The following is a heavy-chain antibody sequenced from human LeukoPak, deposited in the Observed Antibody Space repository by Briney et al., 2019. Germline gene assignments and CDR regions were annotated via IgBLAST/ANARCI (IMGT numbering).Heavy chain of an antibody. CDR1: GFTFSSYA. Sequence: GGSLRLSCAASGFTFSSYAMSWVRQAPGKGLEWVSAISGSGGSTYYADSVKGRFTISRDNSKNTLYLQMNSLRAEDTAVYYCAKDPRHLDSSSWYYWGQGTLVTVSS. V-gene: IGHV3-23*01. CDR2: ISGSGGST. CDR3: AKDPRHLDSSSWYY. D-gene: IGHD6-13*01. J-gene: IGHJ4*02.